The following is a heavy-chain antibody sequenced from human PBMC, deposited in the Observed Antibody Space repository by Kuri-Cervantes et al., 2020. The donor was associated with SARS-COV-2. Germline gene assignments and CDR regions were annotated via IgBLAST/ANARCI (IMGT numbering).Heavy chain of an antibody. CDR1: VFTLSSFA. CDR3: AKGYYDSSGYRTLDY. D-gene: IGHD3-22*01. CDR2: ISYDGSNK. J-gene: IGHJ4*02. V-gene: IGHV3-30*18. Sequence: GESLKISCTASVFTLSSFAMHWVRQAPGKGLEWVAVISYDGSNKYYADSVKGRFTISRDNSKNTLYLQMNSLRAEDTAVYYCAKGYYDSSGYRTLDYWGQGTLVTVSS.